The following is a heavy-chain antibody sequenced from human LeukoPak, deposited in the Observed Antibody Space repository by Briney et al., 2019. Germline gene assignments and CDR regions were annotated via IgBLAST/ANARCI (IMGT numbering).Heavy chain of an antibody. CDR1: GFTFSSYA. V-gene: IGHV3-30-3*01. J-gene: IGHJ4*02. CDR3: ARESATRDFDY. Sequence: GGSLRLSCAASGFTFSSYAMHWVRQAPGKGLEWVAVISYDGSNKYYADSVKGRFTISRDNSKNTLYLQMNSLRAEDTAVYYCARESATRDFDYWDQGTLVTVSS. CDR2: ISYDGSNK.